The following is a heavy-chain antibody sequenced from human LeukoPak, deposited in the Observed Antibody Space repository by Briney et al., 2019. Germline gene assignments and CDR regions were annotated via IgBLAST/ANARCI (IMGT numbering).Heavy chain of an antibody. D-gene: IGHD1-20*01. CDR3: ARRYNWNELFDY. CDR2: ISGSGDST. V-gene: IGHV3-23*01. Sequence: GGSLRLSCEVSGITFSNFAMAWVRQAPGKGLEWVSAISGSGDSTYYVDSVKGRFTISRDNAKNSLYLQMNSLRAEDTAVYYCARRYNWNELFDYWGQGTLVTVSS. J-gene: IGHJ4*02. CDR1: GITFSNFA.